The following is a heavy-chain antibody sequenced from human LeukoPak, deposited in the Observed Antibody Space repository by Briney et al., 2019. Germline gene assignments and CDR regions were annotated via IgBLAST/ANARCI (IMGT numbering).Heavy chain of an antibody. CDR2: IYYSGST. V-gene: IGHV4-39*01. CDR1: GGSISSTNYY. J-gene: IGHJ3*01. D-gene: IGHD3-22*01. CDR3: ARHDSSGPYNAFDV. Sequence: PSETLSLTCTVSGGSISSTNYYWGWIRQPPGKGLEWIGSIYYSGSTYYNPSLKSRVTISADTSKNQFSLKLSSVTAADTAEYYCARHDSSGPYNAFDVWGQGTMVTVSS.